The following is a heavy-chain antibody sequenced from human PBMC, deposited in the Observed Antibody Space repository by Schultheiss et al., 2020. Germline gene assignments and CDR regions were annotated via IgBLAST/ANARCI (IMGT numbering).Heavy chain of an antibody. CDR2: ISSSGSTI. J-gene: IGHJ5*02. Sequence: GGSLRLSCAASGFTVSSNYMSWVRQAPGKGLEWVSYISSSGSTIYYADSVKGRFTISRDNARNSVFLQMNTLRVEDTAVYYCARFRWLGTWGQGTLVTVSS. CDR1: GFTVSSNY. CDR3: ARFRWLGT. V-gene: IGHV3-11*04. D-gene: IGHD3-10*01.